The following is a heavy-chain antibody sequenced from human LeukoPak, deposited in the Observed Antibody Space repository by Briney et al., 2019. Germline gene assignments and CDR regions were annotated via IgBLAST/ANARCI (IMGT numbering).Heavy chain of an antibody. V-gene: IGHV3-30*02. Sequence: GGSLRLSCAASEFTFSSHGMHWVRQAPGKGLEWAAFIRYDGSNKYYADSVKGRFTIPRDNSKNTLYLQMNSLRAEDTAVYYCAKGSSAWYGACVDYWGQGTLVTVSS. D-gene: IGHD6-19*01. J-gene: IGHJ4*02. CDR1: EFTFSSHG. CDR3: AKGSSAWYGACVDY. CDR2: IRYDGSNK.